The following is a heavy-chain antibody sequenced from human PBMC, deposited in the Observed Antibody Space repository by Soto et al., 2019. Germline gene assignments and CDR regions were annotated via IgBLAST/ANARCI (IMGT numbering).Heavy chain of an antibody. J-gene: IGHJ4*02. CDR1: GFTFSIYA. D-gene: IGHD3-16*02. V-gene: IGHV3-23*01. CDR2: ISGSGDSK. Sequence: GGSLRLSCAASGFTFSIYALSWVRQGPGKGLEWVSGISGSGDSKHYSDSLMGRFTISRDNSKNRLFLQMNSLRAQDTAVYYCAKIPYCHVGGTDRYSPNFDYWGQGTLVTVSS. CDR3: AKIPYCHVGGTDRYSPNFDY.